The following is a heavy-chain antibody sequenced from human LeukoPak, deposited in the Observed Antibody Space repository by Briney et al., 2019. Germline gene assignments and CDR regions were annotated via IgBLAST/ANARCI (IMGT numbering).Heavy chain of an antibody. CDR3: TRGSYDVLTGYSTLGEY. V-gene: IGHV4-39*01. CDR2: IYYSGST. CDR1: VGSISSRSYY. Sequence: SDTLSLTCTVSVGSISSRSYYWGWIRQPPGKGLEWIGNIYYSGSTYYNPSLKSRLTISLDTSLGQFSLRLSSVTAADTALYYCTRGSYDVLTGYSTLGEYWGQGALVTVSS. D-gene: IGHD3-9*01. J-gene: IGHJ4*02.